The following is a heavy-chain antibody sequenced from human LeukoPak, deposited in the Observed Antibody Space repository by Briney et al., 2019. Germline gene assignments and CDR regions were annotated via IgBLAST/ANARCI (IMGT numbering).Heavy chain of an antibody. J-gene: IGHJ2*01. CDR1: GFTFSNFW. V-gene: IGHV3-74*01. Sequence: GGSLRLSCAASGFTFSNFWMHWVPQVPGKGLVWVPHIYSEWRLKLYGDSVEGRYTISIDNAENTLYLQMNSLRVEDTAVYYCARGRSTYFDLWGRGTLVT. CDR2: IYSEWRLK. D-gene: IGHD2-2*01. CDR3: ARGRSTYFDL.